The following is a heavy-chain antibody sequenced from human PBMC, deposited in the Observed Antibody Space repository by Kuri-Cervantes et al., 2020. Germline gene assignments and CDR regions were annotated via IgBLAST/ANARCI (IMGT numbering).Heavy chain of an antibody. J-gene: IGHJ4*02. CDR1: GYTFTSYY. Sequence: ASVKVSCKASGYTFTSYYMHWVRQAPGQGLEWMGIINPSGGSTSYAQKFQGRVTMTRNTSISTAYMELSSLRSEDTAVYYCARGLMRKDITMVRGVIAYWGQGTLVTVSS. V-gene: IGHV1-46*01. CDR2: INPSGGST. D-gene: IGHD3-10*01. CDR3: ARGLMRKDITMVRGVIAY.